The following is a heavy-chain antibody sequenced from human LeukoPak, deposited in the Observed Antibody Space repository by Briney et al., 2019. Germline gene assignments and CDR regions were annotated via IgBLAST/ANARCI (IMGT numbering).Heavy chain of an antibody. CDR1: GFTFSSYG. CDR2: ISYDGSNK. CDR3: AKDPPYCGGDCQPDY. D-gene: IGHD2-21*02. V-gene: IGHV3-30*18. Sequence: PGRSLRLSCAASGFTFSSYGMHWVRQAPGKGLEWVAVISYDGSNKYYADSVKGRFTISRDNSKNTLYLQMNSLRAEDTAVYYCAKDPPYCGGDCQPDYWGQGTLVTVSS. J-gene: IGHJ4*02.